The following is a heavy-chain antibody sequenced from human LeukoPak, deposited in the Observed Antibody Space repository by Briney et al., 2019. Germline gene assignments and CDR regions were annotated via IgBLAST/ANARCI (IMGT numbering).Heavy chain of an antibody. V-gene: IGHV1-8*03. Sequence: GASVKVSCMASGYTFTNYDINWVRQATGQGLEWMGWMNPHTGNSGFALKFQGRVTITRQNSITTAYMELSRLSSDDTAVYYCARLRIPYDSSGYSPFDYWGQGTLVTVSS. CDR1: GYTFTNYD. CDR3: ARLRIPYDSSGYSPFDY. D-gene: IGHD3-22*01. CDR2: MNPHTGNS. J-gene: IGHJ4*02.